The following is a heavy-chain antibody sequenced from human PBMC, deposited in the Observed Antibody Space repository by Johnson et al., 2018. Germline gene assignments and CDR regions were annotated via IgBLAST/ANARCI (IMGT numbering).Heavy chain of an antibody. CDR2: INRGGST. Sequence: VQLQQWGAGLLKPSETLSLICTVYGGSFSGHYWSWIRQPPGKGLEWIGEINRGGSTNYNPSLKSRVTMSIDTSKTQFSLQVKSLTAADSAVYYCARGFHDFGSGPGYSLDVGGQGTTVTVSS. D-gene: IGHD3-3*01. CDR1: GGSFSGHY. V-gene: IGHV4-34*01. CDR3: ARGFHDFGSGPGYSLDV. J-gene: IGHJ6*02.